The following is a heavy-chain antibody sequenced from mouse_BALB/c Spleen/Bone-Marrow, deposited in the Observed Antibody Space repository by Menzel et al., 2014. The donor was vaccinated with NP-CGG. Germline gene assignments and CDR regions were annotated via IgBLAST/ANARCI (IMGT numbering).Heavy chain of an antibody. J-gene: IGHJ3*01. D-gene: IGHD2-2*01. V-gene: IGHV1-4*01. Sequence: QVQLQQSGAELARPGASVKMSCKASGYTFTYYTMYWVKQRPGQGLEWIGYINPNSDYTNYNQKFKDKATLTADKSSSTAYMQLSCLTSEDSAVYYCAREVYGSWFAYWGQGTLVTVSA. CDR1: GYTFTYYT. CDR3: AREVYGSWFAY. CDR2: INPNSDYT.